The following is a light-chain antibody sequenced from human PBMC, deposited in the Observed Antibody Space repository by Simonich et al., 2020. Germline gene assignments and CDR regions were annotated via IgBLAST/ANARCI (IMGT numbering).Light chain of an antibody. CDR1: ALPNQY. CDR3: QSADSSGTYVV. V-gene: IGLV3-25*03. Sequence: SYELTQPPSVSVSPGQTARITCSGDALPNQYAYWYQQKPGQAPVLVIYKDSDRPSGIPERFSGSSSGKTVTLTISGVQAEDEADYYCQSADSSGTYVVFGGGTKLTVL. J-gene: IGLJ2*01. CDR2: KDS.